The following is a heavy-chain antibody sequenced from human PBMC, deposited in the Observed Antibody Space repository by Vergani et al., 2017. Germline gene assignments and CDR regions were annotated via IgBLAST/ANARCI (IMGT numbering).Heavy chain of an antibody. V-gene: IGHV1-2*02. CDR1: GYTFTGHH. Sequence: QVQLVPSGAEVKKPGASVKVSCKASGYTFTGHHMHWVRQAPGQGLEWMGWINPNSGGTNDAQTLQGRVTMTRETSISTAYRELSGLRSDDSAVYYCARAFTRLENYFDYWGQGTLVTVSS. CDR2: INPNSGGT. CDR3: ARAFTRLENYFDY. J-gene: IGHJ4*02.